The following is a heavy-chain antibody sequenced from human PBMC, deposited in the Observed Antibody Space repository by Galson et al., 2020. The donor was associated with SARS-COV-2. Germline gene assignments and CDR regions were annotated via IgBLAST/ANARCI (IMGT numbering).Heavy chain of an antibody. J-gene: IGHJ6*02. D-gene: IGHD4-17*01. CDR1: GGTFSSYA. CDR2: IIPIFGTA. CDR3: ANLNDYGDYVMTQYGMDV. Sequence: KISCKASGGTFSSYAISWVRQAPGQGLEWMGGIIPIFGTANYAQKFQGGVTITADESTSTAYMELSSLRSEDTAVYYCANLNDYGDYVMTQYGMDVWGQGTTVTVSS. V-gene: IGHV1-69*01.